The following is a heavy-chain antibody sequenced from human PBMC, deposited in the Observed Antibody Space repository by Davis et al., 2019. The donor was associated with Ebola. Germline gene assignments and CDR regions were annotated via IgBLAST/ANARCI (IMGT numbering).Heavy chain of an antibody. Sequence: SETLSLTCTVSGGSISGYSWSWIRQPPGKGLEWIGYIYYSGSTNYNPSLKSRVTISVDTSKNQFSLEVRSVTAADTAFYYCVRGSDAYKTGYWGQGTLVTVSS. J-gene: IGHJ4*02. CDR2: IYYSGST. CDR1: GGSISGYS. V-gene: IGHV4-59*01. CDR3: VRGSDAYKTGY. D-gene: IGHD5-24*01.